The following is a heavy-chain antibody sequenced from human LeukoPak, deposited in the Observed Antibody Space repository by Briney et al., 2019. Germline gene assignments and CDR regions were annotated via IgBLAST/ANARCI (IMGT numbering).Heavy chain of an antibody. V-gene: IGHV3-23*01. D-gene: IGHD1-26*01. CDR1: GFTFSSYA. Sequence: QAGGSLRLSCAASGFTFSSYAMSWVSQARGKGLEWVSAISGSGGSTYYADSVKGRFTISRDNSKNTLYLQMNSLRAEDTAVYYCAAWGYSGSYVWDYWGQGTLVTVSS. J-gene: IGHJ4*02. CDR2: ISGSGGST. CDR3: AAWGYSGSYVWDY.